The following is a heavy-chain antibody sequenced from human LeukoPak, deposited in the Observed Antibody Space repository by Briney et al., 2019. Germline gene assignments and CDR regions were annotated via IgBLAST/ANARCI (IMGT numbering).Heavy chain of an antibody. CDR1: GYSISSGYY. J-gene: IGHJ4*02. V-gene: IGHV4-38-2*02. CDR3: ARDSGLVLIDY. D-gene: IGHD2-21*01. CDR2: IYHSGST. Sequence: PSETLSLTCTVSGYSISSGYYWGWIRQPPGKGLEWIGSIYHSGSTYYNPSLKSRVTISVDTSKNQFSLKVSSVTAADTAVYYCARDSGLVLIDYWGQGTLVTVSS.